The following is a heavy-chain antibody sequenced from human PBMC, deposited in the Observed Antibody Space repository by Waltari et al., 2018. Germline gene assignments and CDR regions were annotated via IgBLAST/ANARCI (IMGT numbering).Heavy chain of an antibody. Sequence: QVHLQESGPGLVKPSETLSLTCAVSGYSITSGYFWGWIRQPPGKGLEWIGSIYHSGRTYGGGTYYSPSLKSRVTILLDKSKNQFSLMLSSVTAADTAVYYCARVPAANYAFDLWGQGTMVTVSS. CDR3: ARVPAANYAFDL. CDR1: GYSITSGYF. V-gene: IGHV4-38-2*01. CDR2: IYHSGRTYGGGT. J-gene: IGHJ3*01. D-gene: IGHD2-2*01.